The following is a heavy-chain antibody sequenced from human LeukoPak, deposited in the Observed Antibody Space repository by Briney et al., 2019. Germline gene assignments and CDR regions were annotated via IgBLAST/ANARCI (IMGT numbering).Heavy chain of an antibody. CDR1: GSTFTDYY. D-gene: IGHD1-26*01. J-gene: IGHJ4*02. Sequence: ASVKVSCKASGSTFTDYYMHWVRQAPGQGLEWMGWMKPKSGGTNYAQKFQGRVTMTRDTSISTGYMELSRLRSDDTAVYYCARDSGSALDHWAQGTLVTVSS. CDR3: ARDSGSALDH. CDR2: MKPKSGGT. V-gene: IGHV1-2*02.